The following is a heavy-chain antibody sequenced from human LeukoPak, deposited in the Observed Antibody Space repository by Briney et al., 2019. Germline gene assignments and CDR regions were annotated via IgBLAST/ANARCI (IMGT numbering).Heavy chain of an antibody. V-gene: IGHV4-38-2*02. CDR1: GYSISGGYY. CDR3: VRDRSGGYSVDY. D-gene: IGHD1-26*01. Sequence: MPSETLSLTCAASGYSISGGYYWGWIRQPPGKGLEWIASMFHTGSTYYNPSLKSRVTLSIDTSKNQFSLKMNSLTAADTAVYYCVRDRSGGYSVDYWGQGTLVTVS. CDR2: MFHTGST. J-gene: IGHJ4*02.